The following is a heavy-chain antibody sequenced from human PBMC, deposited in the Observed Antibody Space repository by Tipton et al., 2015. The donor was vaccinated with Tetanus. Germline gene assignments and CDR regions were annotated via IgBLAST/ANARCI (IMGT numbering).Heavy chain of an antibody. CDR2: IYTSGST. Sequence: TLSLTCTVSGGSISSYYWSWIRQPAGKGLEWIGRIYTSGSTNYNPSLKSRVTMSVDTSKNQFSLKLSSVTAADTAVYYCARDHVVPAAGRYYYYGMDVWGQGTTVTVSS. V-gene: IGHV4-4*07. CDR1: GGSISSYY. J-gene: IGHJ6*02. D-gene: IGHD2-2*01. CDR3: ARDHVVPAAGRYYYYGMDV.